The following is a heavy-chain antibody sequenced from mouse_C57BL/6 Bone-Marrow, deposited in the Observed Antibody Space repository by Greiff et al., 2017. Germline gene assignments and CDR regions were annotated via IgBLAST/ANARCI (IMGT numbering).Heavy chain of an antibody. Sequence: VQLVESGAELVRPGTSVKVSCKASGYAFTNYLIEWVKQRPGQGLEWIGVINPGSGGTNYNEKFKGKATLTADKSSSTAYMQLSSLTSEDSAVYLCARRLWLRGYYFDYWGQGTTLTVSS. CDR2: INPGSGGT. J-gene: IGHJ2*01. V-gene: IGHV1-54*01. D-gene: IGHD2-2*01. CDR3: ARRLWLRGYYFDY. CDR1: GYAFTNYL.